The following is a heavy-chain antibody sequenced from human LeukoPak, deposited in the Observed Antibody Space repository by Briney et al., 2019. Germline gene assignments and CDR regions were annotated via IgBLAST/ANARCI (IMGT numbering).Heavy chain of an antibody. D-gene: IGHD6-13*01. V-gene: IGHV3-9*01. CDR3: AKGSAAGPFDY. CDR1: GFTFDDYA. Sequence: PGRSLRLSCAASGFTFDDYAMHWVRQAPGKGLEWVSGISGNSGSIGYADSVKGRFTISRDNAKNPLYLQINSLRAEDTALYYCAKGSAAGPFDYWGQGTLVTVSS. CDR2: ISGNSGSI. J-gene: IGHJ4*02.